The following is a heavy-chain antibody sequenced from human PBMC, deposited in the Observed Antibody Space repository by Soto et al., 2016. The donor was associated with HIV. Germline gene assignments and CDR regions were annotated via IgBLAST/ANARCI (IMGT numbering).Heavy chain of an antibody. CDR2: IYSGGRT. D-gene: IGHD6-19*01. J-gene: IGHJ4*02. Sequence: EVQLVESGGGLVQPGGSLRLSCAAAKFTVSSNYMTWARQAPGKGLEWVSLIYSGGRTYYADSVRGRFTISRDSSKNTLYLQMNSLRAEDTAVYYCATDAGYSSGWGFDYWGQGTLVSVSS. CDR3: ATDAGYSSGWGFDY. V-gene: IGHV3-66*01. CDR1: KFTVSSNY.